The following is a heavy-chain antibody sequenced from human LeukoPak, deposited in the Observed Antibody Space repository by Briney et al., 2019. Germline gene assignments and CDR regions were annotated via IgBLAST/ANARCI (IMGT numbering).Heavy chain of an antibody. V-gene: IGHV4-4*02. J-gene: IGHJ4*02. CDR2: IYHSGST. CDR1: GGSISSSNW. CDR3: ARDYYDSSGWAFDY. D-gene: IGHD3-22*01. Sequence: SETLSLTCAVSGGSISSSNWWSWVRQPPGQGLEWIGEIYHSGSTNYNPSLKSRVTISVDKSKNQFSLKLSSVTAADTAVYYCARDYYDSSGWAFDYWGQGTLVTVSS.